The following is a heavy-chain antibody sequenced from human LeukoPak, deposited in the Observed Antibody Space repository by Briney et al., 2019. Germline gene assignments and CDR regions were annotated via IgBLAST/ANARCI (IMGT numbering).Heavy chain of an antibody. J-gene: IGHJ6*03. V-gene: IGHV1-24*01. CDR3: ATQGGYCSSTSCYGSQYYYYMDV. CDR1: GYTLTELS. Sequence: ASVKVSCKVSGYTLTELSMHWVRQAPGKGLEWMGGFDPKDGGTIYAQKFQGRVTMTEDTSTDTAYMELSSLRSEDTAVYYCATQGGYCSSTSCYGSQYYYYMDVWGKGTTVTVSS. D-gene: IGHD2-2*01. CDR2: FDPKDGGT.